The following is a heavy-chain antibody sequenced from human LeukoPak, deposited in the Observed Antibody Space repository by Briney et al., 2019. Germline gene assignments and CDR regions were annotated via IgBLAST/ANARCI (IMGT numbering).Heavy chain of an antibody. CDR1: GGSISSGDYY. J-gene: IGHJ3*02. D-gene: IGHD1-26*01. CDR3: AGSFSGSYHSAFDI. Sequence: SQTLSLTCTVSGGSISSGDYYWSWIRQPPGKGLEWIGYIYYSGSTYYNPSLKSRVTISVDTSKNQFSLKLSSVTAADTAVYYWAGSFSGSYHSAFDIWGQGTMVTVSS. CDR2: IYYSGST. V-gene: IGHV4-30-4*08.